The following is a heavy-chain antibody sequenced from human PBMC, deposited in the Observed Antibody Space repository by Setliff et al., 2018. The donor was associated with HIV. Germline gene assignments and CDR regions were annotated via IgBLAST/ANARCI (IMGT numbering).Heavy chain of an antibody. CDR2: IYYSGTT. Sequence: PSETLSLTCSVSGDSIRNGRDYWGWIRQPPGKGLEWIGNIYYSGTTYYSPSLNSRVTISVDRSRNHFSLRLSAVTAADTAVYYCARELDNSDNSDPFDVWGQGTMVTVSS. J-gene: IGHJ3*01. V-gene: IGHV4-39*02. D-gene: IGHD4-4*01. CDR1: GDSIRNGRDY. CDR3: ARELDNSDNSDPFDV.